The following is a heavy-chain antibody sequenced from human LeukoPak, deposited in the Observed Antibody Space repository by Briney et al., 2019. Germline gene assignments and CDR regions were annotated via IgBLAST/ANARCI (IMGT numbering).Heavy chain of an antibody. CDR1: GFTFSSYA. D-gene: IGHD1/OR15-1a*01. CDR2: ISYDGSNK. Sequence: GGSLRLSCAASGFTFSSYAMHWVRQAPGKGLEWVAVISYDGSNKYYANSVKGRFTISRDNSKNTLYLQMNSLRAEDTAVYYCARDLFRGNRHRNYFDYWGQGTLVTVSS. CDR3: ARDLFRGNRHRNYFDY. J-gene: IGHJ4*02. V-gene: IGHV3-30-3*01.